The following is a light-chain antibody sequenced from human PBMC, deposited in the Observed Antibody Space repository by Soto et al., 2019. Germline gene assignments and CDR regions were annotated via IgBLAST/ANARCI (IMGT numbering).Light chain of an antibody. J-gene: IGLJ2*01. CDR1: NIGSKN. Sequence: SYDLTQPPSVSVAPGQTARITCGGDNIGSKNVQWYQQRPGQATVLVVYDDRDRPSGIPERFSGSNSDNTATLTLSRVEAGDEAAYYCQVWDTNSDRVVFGGGTKLTVL. CDR2: DDR. V-gene: IGLV3-21*02. CDR3: QVWDTNSDRVV.